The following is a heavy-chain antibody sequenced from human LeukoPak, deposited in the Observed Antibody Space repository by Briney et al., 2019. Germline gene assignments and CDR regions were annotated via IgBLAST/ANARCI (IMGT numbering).Heavy chain of an antibody. CDR1: GFTFSSYA. Sequence: GGSLRLSCAASGFTFSSYAMSRVRQAPGKGLEWVSAISGSGGSTYYADSVKGRFTISRDNSKNTLFLQMNSLRVEDTAVYYCARQSTVATDWWGQGTLVTVSS. J-gene: IGHJ4*02. CDR3: ARQSTVATDW. CDR2: ISGSGGST. D-gene: IGHD4-23*01. V-gene: IGHV3-23*01.